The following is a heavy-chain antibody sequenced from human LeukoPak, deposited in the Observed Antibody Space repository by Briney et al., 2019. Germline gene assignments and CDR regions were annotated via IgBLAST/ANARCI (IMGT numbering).Heavy chain of an antibody. CDR1: GFTFSDHY. CDR3: ARSEYDF. CDR2: TRDKANSYTT. D-gene: IGHD3-3*01. V-gene: IGHV3-72*01. Sequence: GGSLRLSCAASGFTFSDHYMDWVRQAPGKGLEWVGRTRDKANSYTTEYAASVKGRFTISRDDSKNSLYLQMNSLKTEDTAVYYCARSEYDFWGEGTLVTVSS. J-gene: IGHJ4*02.